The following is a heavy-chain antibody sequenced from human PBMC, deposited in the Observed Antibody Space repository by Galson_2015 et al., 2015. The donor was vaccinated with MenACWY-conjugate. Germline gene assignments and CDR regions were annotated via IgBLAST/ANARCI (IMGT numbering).Heavy chain of an antibody. CDR2: VGSTRSYI. CDR3: ARPYSRIGVALDS. V-gene: IGHV3-21*01. J-gene: IGHJ4*02. D-gene: IGHD6-19*01. Sequence: SLRLSCAASGFTFSHYTMNWFRQAPGKGLEWFSSVGSTRSYIYYADSVKGRFTISRDNAKNSLVLQMNSLRAEDTALYYCARPYSRIGVALDSWGQGTLVTVSS. CDR1: GFTFSHYT.